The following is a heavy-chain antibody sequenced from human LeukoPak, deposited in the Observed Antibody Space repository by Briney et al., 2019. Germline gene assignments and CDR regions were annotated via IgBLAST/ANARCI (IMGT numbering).Heavy chain of an antibody. CDR3: ARVGMGCFDM. Sequence: SESLSLTCTISGDSISTYYWSWIRQPPGKGLEWIGYIYNSGNTNYNPSLKSRVTISVDTSKKQFSLKLSSVTAADTAVYYCARVGMGCFDMWGQGALLSVSS. D-gene: IGHD1-26*01. J-gene: IGHJ3*02. CDR1: GDSISTYY. CDR2: IYNSGNT. V-gene: IGHV4-59*08.